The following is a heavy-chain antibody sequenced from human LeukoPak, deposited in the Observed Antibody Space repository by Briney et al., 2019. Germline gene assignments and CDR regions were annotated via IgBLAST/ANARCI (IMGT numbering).Heavy chain of an antibody. CDR2: IIPILGIA. CDR1: GYTFTSYG. J-gene: IGHJ5*02. CDR3: ATLSSSSFGTHSFDP. D-gene: IGHD6-13*01. V-gene: IGHV1-69*04. Sequence: ASVKVSCKASGYTFTSYGISWVRQAPGQGLEWMGRIIPILGIANYAQKFQGRVTITADKSTSTAYMELSSLRSEDTAVYYCATLSSSSFGTHSFDPWGQGTLVTASS.